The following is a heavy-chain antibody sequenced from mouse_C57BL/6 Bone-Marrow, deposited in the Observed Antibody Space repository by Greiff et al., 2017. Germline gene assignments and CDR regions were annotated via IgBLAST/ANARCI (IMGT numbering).Heavy chain of an antibody. CDR1: GYTFTDYY. J-gene: IGHJ1*03. CDR3: AREYYYGSFYWYFDV. Sequence: EVQLQQSGPVLVKPGASVKMSCKASGYTFTDYYMNWVKQSHGKSLEWIGVINPYNGGTSYNQKFKGKATLTVDKSSSTAYMELHSLTSEDSAVYYCAREYYYGSFYWYFDVWGTGTTVTVSS. V-gene: IGHV1-19*01. CDR2: INPYNGGT. D-gene: IGHD1-1*01.